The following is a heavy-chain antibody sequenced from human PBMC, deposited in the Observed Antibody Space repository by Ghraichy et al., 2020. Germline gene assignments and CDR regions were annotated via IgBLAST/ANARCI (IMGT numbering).Heavy chain of an antibody. CDR3: ASRYYYESGGYSHPTIHDPFDL. V-gene: IGHV3-23*01. D-gene: IGHD3-22*01. CDR1: GFTFSTYA. J-gene: IGHJ3*01. Sequence: GGSLRLSCAASGFTFSTYAMNWVRQAPGKGLEWVSGISSSGGATFYADSVKGRFTISRDNSKNTLYLQMNNLRAEDTAAYYCASRYYYESGGYSHPTIHDPFDLWGQGTMVTVSS. CDR2: ISSSGGAT.